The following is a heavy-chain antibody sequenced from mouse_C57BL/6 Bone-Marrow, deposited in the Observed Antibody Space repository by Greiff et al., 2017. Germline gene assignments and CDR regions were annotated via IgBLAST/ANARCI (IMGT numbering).Heavy chain of an antibody. D-gene: IGHD2-1*01. V-gene: IGHV14-2*01. Sequence: EVKLMESGAELVKPGASVKLSCTASGFNIKDYYMHWVKQRTEQGLEWIGRIDPEDGETKYAPKFQGKATITADTSSNTAYLQLSSLQSEDTAVYYCEGGYGNSYYFDYWGQGTTLTVSS. CDR3: EGGYGNSYYFDY. J-gene: IGHJ2*01. CDR2: IDPEDGET. CDR1: GFNIKDYY.